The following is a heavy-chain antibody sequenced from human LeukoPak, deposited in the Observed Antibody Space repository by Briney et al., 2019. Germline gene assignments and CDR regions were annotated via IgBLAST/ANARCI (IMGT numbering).Heavy chain of an antibody. Sequence: GGSLRLSCAASGFPFSNAYMSWVRQAPGKGLEWVAVISYDGSNKYYADSVKGRFTISRDNSKNTLYLQMNSLRAEDTAVYYCAKASHAEAGHKDAFDIWGQGTMVTVSS. J-gene: IGHJ3*02. V-gene: IGHV3-30*18. CDR3: AKASHAEAGHKDAFDI. CDR2: ISYDGSNK. CDR1: GFPFSNAY. D-gene: IGHD6-19*01.